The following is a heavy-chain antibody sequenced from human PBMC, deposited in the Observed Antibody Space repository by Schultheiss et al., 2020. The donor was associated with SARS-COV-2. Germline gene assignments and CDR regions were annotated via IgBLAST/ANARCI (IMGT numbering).Heavy chain of an antibody. J-gene: IGHJ6*03. D-gene: IGHD2-8*01. V-gene: IGHV3-NL1*01. CDR3: ARDRMVYASRANYYYYYMDV. CDR1: GFTFSSYW. CDR2: ISGSGRST. Sequence: GGSLRLSCAASGFTFSSYWMHWVRQAPGKGLEWLSSISGSGRSTYYADSVKGRFTISRHNSKNTLYLQMNSLRAEDTAVYYCARDRMVYASRANYYYYYMDVWGKGTTVTVSS.